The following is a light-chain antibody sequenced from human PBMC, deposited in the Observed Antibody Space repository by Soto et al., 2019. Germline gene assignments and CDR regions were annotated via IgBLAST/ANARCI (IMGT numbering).Light chain of an antibody. Sequence: ELVLTQSPGTLSLSPGERATLSCRASESVRNNSLAWYQQHPGQAPRLLIFGASSRATGIPDRFTGSGSGAAFSLTISSLEPEDSAVYFCHHYGYGADTFGQGTKLEIK. CDR2: GAS. CDR3: HHYGYGADT. CDR1: ESVRNNS. J-gene: IGKJ2*01. V-gene: IGKV3-20*01.